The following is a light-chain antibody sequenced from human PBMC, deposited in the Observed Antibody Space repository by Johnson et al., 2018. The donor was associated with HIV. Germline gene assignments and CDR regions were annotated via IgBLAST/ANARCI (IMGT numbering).Light chain of an antibody. V-gene: IGLV1-51*01. CDR3: GTWDSSLSVYV. CDR2: DNK. J-gene: IGLJ1*01. Sequence: SVLTQPPSVSAAPGQKVTISCSGSSSNIGNNYVSWYQQLPGTAPKILIYDNKKRPSGISDRFSGSKSGTSVTLGITGIQTGDEADYYCGTWDSSLSVYVFGTGTKVTVL. CDR1: SSNIGNNY.